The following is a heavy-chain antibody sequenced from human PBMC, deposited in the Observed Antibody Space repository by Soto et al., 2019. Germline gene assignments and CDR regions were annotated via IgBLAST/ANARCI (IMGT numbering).Heavy chain of an antibody. V-gene: IGHV4-30-4*01. CDR2: IFYSGDT. J-gene: IGHJ1*01. D-gene: IGHD1-7*01. Sequence: VQLQGSGPGLLKPSQTLSLTCTVSGASVNTGDYYWSYIRQPPGKGLEWLGYIFYSGDTYYNPSLKSRATISLNTSRIQFSLTLTSVTDADTALYYCVGTGTTDDFWGQGTLVTVSS. CDR1: GASVNTGDYY. CDR3: VGTGTTDDF.